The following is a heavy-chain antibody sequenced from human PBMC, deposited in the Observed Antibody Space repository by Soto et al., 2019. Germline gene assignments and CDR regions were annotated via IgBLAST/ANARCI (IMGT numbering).Heavy chain of an antibody. Sequence: QVQLVQSGAEVKKPGSSVKVSCKASGGTFSTYTISWVRQAPGQGLEWMGGIIPILGTAKYAQKFQGRVTITADESTTTAYMELSSLRSDDTAEYYCAISRGQPYSYYGMVGWGQGTRVTVSS. CDR3: AISRGQPYSYYGMVG. CDR1: GGTFSTYT. D-gene: IGHD2-15*01. V-gene: IGHV1-69*01. CDR2: IIPILGTA. J-gene: IGHJ6*02.